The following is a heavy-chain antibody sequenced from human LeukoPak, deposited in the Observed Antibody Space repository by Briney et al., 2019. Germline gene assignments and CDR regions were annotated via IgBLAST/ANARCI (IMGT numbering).Heavy chain of an antibody. J-gene: IGHJ4*02. CDR1: GFTFSSYA. CDR2: ISYDGSNK. Sequence: GGSLRLSCAASGFTFSSYAMHWVRQAPGKGLEWVAVISYDGSNKYYADSVKGRFTISRDNSKSTLYLQMNSLRAEDTAVYYCARDNGVGAFDYWGQGTLVTVSS. D-gene: IGHD1-26*01. CDR3: ARDNGVGAFDY. V-gene: IGHV3-30-3*01.